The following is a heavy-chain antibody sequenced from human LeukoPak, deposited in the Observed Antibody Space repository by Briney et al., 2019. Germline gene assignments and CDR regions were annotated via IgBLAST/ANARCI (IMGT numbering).Heavy chain of an antibody. CDR1: GFPFSSYA. V-gene: IGHV3-23*01. J-gene: IGHJ4*02. D-gene: IGHD2-21*02. Sequence: PGGSLRLSCAASGFPFSSYAMSWVRQAPGKGPEWVSTISSGGGSTYYADSVKGRFTISRDDSKNTVHLQLNSLRAEDTAAYCCAKDYCSGGACYFFDYWGQGTLVTVSS. CDR3: AKDYCSGGACYFFDY. CDR2: ISSGGGST.